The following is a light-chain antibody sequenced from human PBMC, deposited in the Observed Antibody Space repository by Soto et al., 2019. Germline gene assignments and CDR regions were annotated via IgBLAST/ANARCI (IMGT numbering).Light chain of an antibody. CDR3: QHRAGWPPALT. Sequence: EIVLTQSPATLSLSPGEGATLSCRASLSVTNYLAWYQQKPGQAPRLLIYDASNRATGIPARFSGSGSGTDFTLTISSLEPEDFAVYFSQHRAGWPPALTFGGGSKVEIK. CDR1: LSVTNY. J-gene: IGKJ4*01. V-gene: IGKV3-11*01. CDR2: DAS.